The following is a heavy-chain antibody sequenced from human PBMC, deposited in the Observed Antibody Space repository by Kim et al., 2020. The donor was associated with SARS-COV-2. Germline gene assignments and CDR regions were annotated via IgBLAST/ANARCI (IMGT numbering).Heavy chain of an antibody. CDR1: GGSISSGGYY. V-gene: IGHV4-31*03. D-gene: IGHD3-9*01. CDR2: IYYSGST. CDR3: ARESGIFLHPRGWFDP. Sequence: SETLSLTCTVSGGSISSGGYYWSWIRQHPGKGLEWIGYIYYSGSTYYNPSLKSRVTISVDTSKNQFSLKLSSVTAADTAVYYCARESGIFLHPRGWFDPWGQGTLVTVSS. J-gene: IGHJ5*02.